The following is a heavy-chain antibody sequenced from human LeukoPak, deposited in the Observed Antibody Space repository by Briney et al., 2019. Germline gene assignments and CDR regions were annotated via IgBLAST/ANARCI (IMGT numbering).Heavy chain of an antibody. CDR3: ARVHEVRGVICLDY. CDR1: GFTFSSYS. J-gene: IGHJ4*02. CDR2: ISSSSSYI. D-gene: IGHD3-10*01. Sequence: GGSLRLSCAASGFTFSSYSMNWVRQAPGKGLEWVSSISSSSSYIYYADSVKGRFTISRDNAKNSLYLQMNSLRAEDTAVYYCARVHEVRGVICLDYWGQGTLVTVSS. V-gene: IGHV3-21*01.